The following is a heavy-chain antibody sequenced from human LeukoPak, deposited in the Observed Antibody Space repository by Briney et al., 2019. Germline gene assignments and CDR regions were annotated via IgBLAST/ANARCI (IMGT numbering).Heavy chain of an antibody. V-gene: IGHV3-30*01. D-gene: IGHD1-26*01. J-gene: IGHJ4*02. CDR2: ISYDGSNK. CDR3: ASFYSGSYYAVDY. CDR1: GFTFSSYA. Sequence: GRSLRLSCAASGFTFSSYAMHWVRQAPGKGLEWVAVISYDGSNKYYADSVKGRFTISRDNSKNTLYLQMNSLRAEDTAVYYCASFYSGSYYAVDYWGQGTLVTVSS.